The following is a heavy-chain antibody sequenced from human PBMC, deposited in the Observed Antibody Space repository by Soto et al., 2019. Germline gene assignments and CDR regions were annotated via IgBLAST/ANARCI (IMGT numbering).Heavy chain of an antibody. D-gene: IGHD2-2*01. CDR3: ARDRLGYCISTSCPGGFYY. V-gene: IGHV1-46*01. Sequence: ASVKVSCKASGYTFTSYYMHWVRQAPGQGLEWMGIINPSGGSTSYAQKFQGRVTMTRDTSTSTVYMELSSLRSEDTAVYYCARDRLGYCISTSCPGGFYYWGQGTLVTVSS. J-gene: IGHJ4*02. CDR2: INPSGGST. CDR1: GYTFTSYY.